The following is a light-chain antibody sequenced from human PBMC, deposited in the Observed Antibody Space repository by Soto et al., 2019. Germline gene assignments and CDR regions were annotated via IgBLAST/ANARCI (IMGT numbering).Light chain of an antibody. Sequence: EIVMTQSPATLSVSPGERATLSCRASQSVSSNLAWYQQKPGQAPRLLIYGASTRATGIPARFTGRGSGTEYTLTISRPEPAGPAVYYCPQYGTSRINFGKGTRLE. CDR3: PQYGTSRIN. J-gene: IGKJ5*01. CDR1: QSVSSN. CDR2: GAS. V-gene: IGKV3-15*01.